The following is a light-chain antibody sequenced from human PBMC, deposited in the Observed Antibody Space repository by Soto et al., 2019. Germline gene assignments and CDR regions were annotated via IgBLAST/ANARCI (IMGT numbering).Light chain of an antibody. J-gene: IGKJ2*01. CDR3: QQYVNSPFT. CDR1: HSVSAS. V-gene: IGKV3-15*01. Sequence: VMTQSPATLSVSPGERATLSCRASHSVSASLAWYQQKPGQAPRLLISGASTRAAGIPARFSGSGSGTDFTLTISRLEPEDFAVFYCQQYVNSPFTFGQGTKLEI. CDR2: GAS.